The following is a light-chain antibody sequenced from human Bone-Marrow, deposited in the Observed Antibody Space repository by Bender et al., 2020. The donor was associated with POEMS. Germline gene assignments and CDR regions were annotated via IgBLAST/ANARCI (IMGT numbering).Light chain of an antibody. V-gene: IGLV1-44*01. CDR3: CSYAGSYTFGV. CDR1: SSNIGSNN. Sequence: QSVLTQPPSASGTPGQTVTISCSGSSSNIGSNNVYWYQQLPGTAPTLLIFRNNQRPSGVSNRFSGSKSDNTASLTISGLQAEDEADYYRCSYAGSYTFGVFGTGTKVTVL. J-gene: IGLJ1*01. CDR2: RNN.